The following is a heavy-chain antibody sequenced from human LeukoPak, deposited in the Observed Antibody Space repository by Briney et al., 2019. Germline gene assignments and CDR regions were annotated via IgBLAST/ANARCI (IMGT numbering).Heavy chain of an antibody. J-gene: IGHJ4*02. CDR1: GFSLSTSGMC. Sequence: SGPTLVNPTQTLTLTCTFSGFSLSTSGMCVSWIRQPPGKALEWLARIDWDDDKYYSTSLKTRLTISKDTSKNQVVLTMTNMDPVDTATYYCARERWLQNQGGYNYWGQGTLVTVSS. CDR3: ARERWLQNQGGYNY. CDR2: IDWDDDK. V-gene: IGHV2-70*11. D-gene: IGHD5-24*01.